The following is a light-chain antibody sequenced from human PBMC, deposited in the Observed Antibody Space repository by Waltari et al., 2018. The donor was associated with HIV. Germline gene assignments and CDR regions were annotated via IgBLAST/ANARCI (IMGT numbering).Light chain of an antibody. Sequence: YELTQAPSVSVAPGQTARIICEGNNIETRSVHWYQQKAGQAPTVVVHQDSDRPSEIPARFSASNSENTATLTISGVEAGDEADYYCQVWDTFSEHRVFGGGTKLTVL. J-gene: IGLJ3*02. V-gene: IGLV3-21*02. CDR2: QDS. CDR1: NIETRS. CDR3: QVWDTFSEHRV.